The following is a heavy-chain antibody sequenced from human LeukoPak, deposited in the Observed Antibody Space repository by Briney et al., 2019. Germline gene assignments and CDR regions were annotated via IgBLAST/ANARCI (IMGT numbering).Heavy chain of an antibody. J-gene: IGHJ4*02. CDR1: GGSISSGDFH. CDR3: ARGVADPQGHFDY. CDR2: IYYTGRT. D-gene: IGHD3-3*01. V-gene: IGHV4-30-4*01. Sequence: SETLSLTCIVSGGSISSGDFHWSWVRQPPGKGLEWIGYIYYTGRTYYNPSLKSRVTISVDTSRNQFSLKLSSVTAADTAVYYCARGVADPQGHFDYWGQGTLVTVSS.